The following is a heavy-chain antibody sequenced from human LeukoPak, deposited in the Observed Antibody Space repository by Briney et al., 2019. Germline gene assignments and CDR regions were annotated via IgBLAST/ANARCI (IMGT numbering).Heavy chain of an antibody. CDR3: AGWFGELSLYYYYMDV. CDR2: INHSGST. Sequence: SETLSLTCAVYGGSFSGYYWSWIRQPPGKGLEWIGEINHSGSTNYNPSLKSRVTISVDTSKNQFSLKLSSVTAADTAVYYCAGWFGELSLYYYYMDVWGKGTTVTVS. CDR1: GGSFSGYY. D-gene: IGHD3-10*01. J-gene: IGHJ6*03. V-gene: IGHV4-34*01.